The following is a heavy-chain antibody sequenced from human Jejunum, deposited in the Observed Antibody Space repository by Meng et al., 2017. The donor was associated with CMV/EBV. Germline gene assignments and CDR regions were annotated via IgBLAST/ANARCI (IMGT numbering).Heavy chain of an antibody. CDR2: INHSGSA. CDR3: ARYYCASSNCYPFDS. V-gene: IGHV4-34*01. CDR1: VGSFCGSS. D-gene: IGHD2-2*01. Sequence: VGSFCGSSWRLIRQSPGQGLEWIGHINHSGSASYNPSLRRRVTISEDTSKNQFSLRLTSVTAADTATYYCARYYCASSNCYPFDSWGQGELVTVSS. J-gene: IGHJ4*02.